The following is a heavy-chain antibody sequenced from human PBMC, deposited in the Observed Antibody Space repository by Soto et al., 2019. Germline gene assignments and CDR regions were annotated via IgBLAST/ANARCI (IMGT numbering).Heavy chain of an antibody. CDR1: GYTFTGYY. D-gene: IGHD3-9*01. CDR2: INPNSGGT. Sequence: GASVKVSCKASGYTFTGYYMHWVRQAPGQGLEWMGWINPNSGGTNYAQKFQGWVTMTRDTSISTAYMELSRLRSDDTAVYYCARAGENYDILTGYSSNDQYYGMDVWGQGTTVTVSS. J-gene: IGHJ6*02. CDR3: ARAGENYDILTGYSSNDQYYGMDV. V-gene: IGHV1-2*04.